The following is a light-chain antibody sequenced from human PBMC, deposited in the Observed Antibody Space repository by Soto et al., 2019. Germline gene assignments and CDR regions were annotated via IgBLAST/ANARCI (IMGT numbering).Light chain of an antibody. CDR1: QSVSSK. Sequence: EIVMTQSPATLSVSPGERATLSCRASQSVSSKLAWYQQKPGQAPRLLIYGASTRAIGILARFSGSGSGTEFTLTISSLQSEDFAVYYCQQYNNWSPITFGQGTRLEVK. CDR3: QQYNNWSPIT. V-gene: IGKV3D-15*01. J-gene: IGKJ5*01. CDR2: GAS.